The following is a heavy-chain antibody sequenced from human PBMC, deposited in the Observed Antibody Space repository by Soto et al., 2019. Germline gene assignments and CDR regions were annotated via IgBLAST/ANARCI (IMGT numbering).Heavy chain of an antibody. J-gene: IGHJ6*02. V-gene: IGHV1-18*01. D-gene: IGHD3-10*01. CDR1: GYTFTSYG. Sequence: ASVKVSCKASGYTFTSYGISWVRQAPGQGLEWMGWISAYNGNTNYAQKLQGRVTMTTDTSTSTAYMELRSLRSDDTAVYYCARRPSGQPNNYSSSSGLDVWGQGTTVTAS. CDR3: ARRPSGQPNNYSSSSGLDV. CDR2: ISAYNGNT.